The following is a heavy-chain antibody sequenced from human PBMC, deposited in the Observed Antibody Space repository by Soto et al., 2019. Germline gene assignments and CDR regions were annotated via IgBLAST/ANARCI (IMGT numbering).Heavy chain of an antibody. Sequence: QVQLQESGPGLVKPSDTLSLTCAVSGYSISSSNWWGWIRQPPGKGLEWIGYIYSSGTTYYNPSLKSRVTMSVDTSKNQFSLKLTSGTAGDTAVYYCARREIQGPIDYWGQGTLVTVSS. V-gene: IGHV4-28*01. J-gene: IGHJ4*02. CDR3: ARREIQGPIDY. D-gene: IGHD1-26*01. CDR1: GYSISSSNW. CDR2: IYSSGTT.